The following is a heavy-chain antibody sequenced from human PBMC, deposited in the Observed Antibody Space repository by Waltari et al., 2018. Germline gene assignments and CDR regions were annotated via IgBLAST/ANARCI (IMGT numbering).Heavy chain of an antibody. D-gene: IGHD4-17*01. J-gene: IGHJ4*02. CDR2: ISGSGGST. CDR3: VKAEEAWGDYGFNRPVIFDQ. V-gene: IGHV3-23*01. Sequence: EVQLLESGGGLVQPGGSLRLSCAASGFTFSSYAMSWVRQAPGTGLEWVSAISGSGGSTYYADSVKGRFTISRDNSKRSLYLQMDNLRPEDTALYYCVKAEEAWGDYGFNRPVIFDQWGQGALVTVSS. CDR1: GFTFSSYA.